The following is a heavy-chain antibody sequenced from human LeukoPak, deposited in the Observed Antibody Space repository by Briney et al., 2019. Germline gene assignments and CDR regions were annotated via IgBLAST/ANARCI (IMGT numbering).Heavy chain of an antibody. J-gene: IGHJ4*02. CDR3: ARSLLEMATITDDY. CDR2: NNPNSGGT. V-gene: IGHV1-2*02. CDR1: GYTFTGYY. Sequence: GASVKVSCKASGYTFTGYYMHWVRQAPGQGLEWMGWNNPNSGGTNYAQKFQGRVTMTRDTSISTAYMELSRLRSDDTAVYYCARSLLEMATITDDYWGQGTLVTVSS. D-gene: IGHD5-24*01.